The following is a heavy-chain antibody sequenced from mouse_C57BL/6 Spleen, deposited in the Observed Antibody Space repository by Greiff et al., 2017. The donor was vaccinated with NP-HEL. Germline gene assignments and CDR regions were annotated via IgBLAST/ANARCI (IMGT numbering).Heavy chain of an antibody. CDR3: ASLLYDGYYDYYAMDY. V-gene: IGHV1-81*01. CDR2: IYPRSGNT. J-gene: IGHJ4*01. CDR1: GYTFTSYG. Sequence: QVQLQQSGAELARPGASVKLSCKASGYTFTSYGISWVKQRTGQGLEWIGEIYPRSGNTYYNEKFKGKATLTADKSSSTAYMELRSLTSEDSAVYFCASLLYDGYYDYYAMDYWGQGTSVTVSS. D-gene: IGHD2-3*01.